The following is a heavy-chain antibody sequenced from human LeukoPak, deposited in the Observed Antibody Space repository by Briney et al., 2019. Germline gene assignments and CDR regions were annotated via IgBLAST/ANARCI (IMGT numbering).Heavy chain of an antibody. CDR2: INPNSDDT. V-gene: IGHV1-2*02. CDR3: AITAISYGDYLN. Sequence: GASVKVSCKASGGTFSNYAVSWVRQAPGQGLEWMGWINPNSDDTNYAQKFQGRVTMTRDTSISTAYMELSRLRSDDTAVYYCAITAISYGDYLNWGQGTLVTVSS. J-gene: IGHJ4*02. D-gene: IGHD4-17*01. CDR1: GGTFSNYA.